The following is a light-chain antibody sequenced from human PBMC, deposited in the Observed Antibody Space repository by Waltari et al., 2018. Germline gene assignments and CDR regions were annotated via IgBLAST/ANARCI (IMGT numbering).Light chain of an antibody. J-gene: IGLJ3*02. V-gene: IGLV5-45*01. CDR2: YRSDPDN. CDR3: MILHNNAVV. CDR1: SALIVGTSR. Sequence: QALLPQPASLSASPGPSARITCTLRSALIVGTSRIYRFPQSPGSPPQFLVRYRSDPDNQQGSGVPSRFSGSKDTSANAGILLISGLQSEDEADYYCMILHNNAVVFGGGTRLTV.